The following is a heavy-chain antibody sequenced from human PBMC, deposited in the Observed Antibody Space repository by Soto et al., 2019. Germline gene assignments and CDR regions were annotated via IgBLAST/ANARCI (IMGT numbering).Heavy chain of an antibody. D-gene: IGHD3-22*01. CDR1: GFTFSSYS. CDR3: ARDRYYYDSSGYSLPVRLF. Sequence: VVLMRLCSAAAGFTFSSYSMHWIRQAPGKGLEWVSYISSSSSTIYYADSVKGRFTISRDNAKNSLYLQMNSLRAEDTAVYDCARDRYYYDSSGYSLPVRLFGGQGTLVTVSS. CDR2: ISSSSSTI. J-gene: IGHJ4*02. V-gene: IGHV3-48*01.